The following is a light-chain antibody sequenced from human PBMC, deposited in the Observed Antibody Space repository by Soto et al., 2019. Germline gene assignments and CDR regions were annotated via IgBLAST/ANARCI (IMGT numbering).Light chain of an antibody. V-gene: IGKV1-9*01. J-gene: IGKJ5*01. Sequence: DIQLTQSPSLLSASVGDVVTITCRASHDISTFLAWYQQKPGKAPKLLIYEASTLQSGVPSRFSGSGSGTEFTLTISGLLPEDFAAYHCQQLYTLPFTFGQGTRLEIK. CDR3: QQLYTLPFT. CDR1: HDISTF. CDR2: EAS.